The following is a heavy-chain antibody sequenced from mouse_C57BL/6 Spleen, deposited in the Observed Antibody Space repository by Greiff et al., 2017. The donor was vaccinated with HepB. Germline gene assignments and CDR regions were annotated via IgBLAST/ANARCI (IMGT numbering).Heavy chain of an antibody. Sequence: ESGPGLVKPSQSLSLTCSVTGYSITSGYYWNWIRQFPGNKLEWMGYISYDGSNNYNPSLKNRISITRDTSKNQFFLKLNSVTTEDTATYYCARERGDYDDGRSPYYFDYWGQGTTLTVSS. CDR2: ISYDGSN. CDR3: ARERGDYDDGRSPYYFDY. J-gene: IGHJ2*01. V-gene: IGHV3-6*01. D-gene: IGHD2-4*01. CDR1: GYSITSGYY.